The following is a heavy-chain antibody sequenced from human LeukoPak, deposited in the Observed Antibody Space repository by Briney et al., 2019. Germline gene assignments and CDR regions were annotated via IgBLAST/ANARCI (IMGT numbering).Heavy chain of an antibody. J-gene: IGHJ4*02. V-gene: IGHV3-43*02. Sequence: GGSLRLSCAASGFTFDDYVMQWVRQAPGKGLEWVSLISWDGGTTFYAGSVKGRFTISRDNSKSSLYLQMNSLRTEDTALYYCAKADGTYYLDYWGQGTLVTVSS. CDR2: ISWDGGTT. CDR1: GFTFDDYV. CDR3: AKADGTYYLDY. D-gene: IGHD1-26*01.